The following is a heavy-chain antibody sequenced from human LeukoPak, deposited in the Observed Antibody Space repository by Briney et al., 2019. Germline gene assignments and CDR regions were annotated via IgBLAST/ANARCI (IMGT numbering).Heavy chain of an antibody. J-gene: IGHJ5*02. Sequence: ASVTVSCKASGYTFTSYDINWVRQAPGQGLEWMGWMNPNSGNTDYAQKFQGRVTITRNTSISTAYMELSSLRSEDTAVYYCARALRASWYSSSSGGWFDPWGQGTLVTVSS. CDR2: MNPNSGNT. CDR1: GYTFTSYD. V-gene: IGHV1-8*03. CDR3: ARALRASWYSSSSGGWFDP. D-gene: IGHD6-6*01.